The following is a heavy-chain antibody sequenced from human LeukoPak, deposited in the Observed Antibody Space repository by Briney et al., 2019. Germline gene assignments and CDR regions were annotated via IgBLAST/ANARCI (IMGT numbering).Heavy chain of an antibody. CDR3: TTFDYAAFLI. J-gene: IGHJ3*02. Sequence: GGSLRLSCAASGFTFSGYSMNWVRQAPGKGLEWVGRIKSKTDGGTRDYAAPVKGRFTISRDDSKNTLYLQMNSLKTEDTAVYYCTTFDYAAFLIWGQGTIVTVSS. D-gene: IGHD4/OR15-4a*01. V-gene: IGHV3-15*01. CDR2: IKSKTDGGTR. CDR1: GFTFSGYS.